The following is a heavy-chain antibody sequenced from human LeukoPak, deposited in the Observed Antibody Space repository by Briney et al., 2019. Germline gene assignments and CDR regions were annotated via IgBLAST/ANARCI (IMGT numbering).Heavy chain of an antibody. Sequence: GGSLGLSCAASGFTFSNYWMHWVRQAPGKGLVWVSRINSDGSSTSYADSVKGRFTISRDNAKNTLYLQMNSLRAEDTAVYFCARVPVGAPGFDYWGQGTLVTVSS. V-gene: IGHV3-74*01. CDR1: GFTFSNYW. D-gene: IGHD1-26*01. CDR3: ARVPVGAPGFDY. CDR2: INSDGSST. J-gene: IGHJ4*02.